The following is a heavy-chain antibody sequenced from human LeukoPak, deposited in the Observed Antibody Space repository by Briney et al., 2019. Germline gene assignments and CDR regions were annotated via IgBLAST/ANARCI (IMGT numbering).Heavy chain of an antibody. CDR1: RYRFTSHW. J-gene: IGHJ3*02. CDR2: IYPDDSDT. CDR3: ASHVYVGHRTTVGHDPFDI. Sequence: PGESLKISCKGSRYRFTSHWIGWVRQMPGKGLEWMGAIYPDDSDTRYSPSFQGQVTISVDKSSSTAYLQWSSLKASDTAMYYCASHVYVGHRTTVGHDPFDIWGQGTMVSVSS. V-gene: IGHV5-51*01. D-gene: IGHD4-23*01.